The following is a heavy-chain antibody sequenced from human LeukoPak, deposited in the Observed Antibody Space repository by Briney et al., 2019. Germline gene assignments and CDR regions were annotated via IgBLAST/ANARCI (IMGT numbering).Heavy chain of an antibody. J-gene: IGHJ4*02. CDR2: INSDGSST. V-gene: IGHV3-74*01. D-gene: IGHD6-19*01. CDR3: ARDSSGWYSPGYFDY. Sequence: PEGSLRLSCAASGFTFSSYWMHWVRQAPGKGLVWVSRINSDGSSTSYADSVKGRFTISRDNAKNTLYLQMNSLRAEDTAVYYCARDSSGWYSPGYFDYWGQGTLVTVSS. CDR1: GFTFSSYW.